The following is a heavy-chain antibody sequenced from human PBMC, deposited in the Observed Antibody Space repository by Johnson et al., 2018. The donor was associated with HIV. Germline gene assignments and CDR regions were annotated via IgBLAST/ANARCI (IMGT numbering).Heavy chain of an antibody. CDR2: ISYDGSNK. J-gene: IGHJ3*02. D-gene: IGHD3-22*01. V-gene: IGHV3-30*04. Sequence: QVQLVESGGGVVQPGRSPRLSCAASGFTFSNYAMIWVRQAPGKGLEWVAVISYDGSNKYYTDSVKGRFTISRDNSKNTLYLQMNSLRPEDTAVYYCAKGGYDSEDAFDIWGQGTMVTVSS. CDR1: GFTFSNYA. CDR3: AKGGYDSEDAFDI.